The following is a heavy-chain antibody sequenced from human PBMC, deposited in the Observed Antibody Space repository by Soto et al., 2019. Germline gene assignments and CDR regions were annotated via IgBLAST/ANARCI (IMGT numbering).Heavy chain of an antibody. J-gene: IGHJ4*02. CDR2: IYPSDSDT. CDR3: ARPRNTLTGYYNFDY. D-gene: IGHD3-9*01. V-gene: IGHV5-51*01. Sequence: PVEALKISCKGSGDSFITYWIGWVRQMPGKGLEWMGFIYPSDSDTRYSPSFEGQVTISADRSISTAYLQWSSLKASDTAMYYCARPRNTLTGYYNFDYWGQGTLVTVSS. CDR1: GDSFITYW.